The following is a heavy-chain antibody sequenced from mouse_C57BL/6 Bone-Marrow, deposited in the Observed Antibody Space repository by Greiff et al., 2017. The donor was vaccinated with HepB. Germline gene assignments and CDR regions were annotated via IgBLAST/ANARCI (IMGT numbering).Heavy chain of an antibody. CDR2: ISDGGSYT. CDR3: ARDYPYYAMDY. Sequence: DVMLVESGGGLVKPGGSLKLSCAASGFTFSSYAMSWVRQTPEKRLEWVATISDGGSYTYYPDNVKGRFTISRDNAKNNLYLQRSHLKSEDTAMYYCARDYPYYAMDYWGQGTSVTVSS. CDR1: GFTFSSYA. V-gene: IGHV5-4*01. J-gene: IGHJ4*01.